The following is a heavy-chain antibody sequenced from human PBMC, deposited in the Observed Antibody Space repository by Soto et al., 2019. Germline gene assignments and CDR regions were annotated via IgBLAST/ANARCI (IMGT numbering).Heavy chain of an antibody. V-gene: IGHV3-11*03. J-gene: IGHJ6*02. Sequence: PGGALRLSCAASVFTFSAYYMIWNRQAPGKGLEWVSYISSSSSYTNYADSVKGRFTISRDNAKNSLYLQMNSLRAEDTAVYYCASHSLHYDILTGYSNPAYGMDVWGQGTTVTVS. CDR3: ASHSLHYDILTGYSNPAYGMDV. CDR2: ISSSSSYT. CDR1: VFTFSAYY. D-gene: IGHD3-9*01.